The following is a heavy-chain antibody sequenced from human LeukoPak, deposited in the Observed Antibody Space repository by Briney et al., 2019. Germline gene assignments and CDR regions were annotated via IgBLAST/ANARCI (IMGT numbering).Heavy chain of an antibody. J-gene: IGHJ4*02. D-gene: IGHD2-2*01. CDR1: GFTFSSYG. CDR3: ASTPLYCSSTSCFDY. Sequence: GGSLRLSCAASGFTFSSYGMHWVRQAPGKGLEWVAVIWYDGSNKYYADSVKGRFTISRDNSKNTLYLQMNSLRAEDTAVYYCASTPLYCSSTSCFDYWGQGTLVTVSS. V-gene: IGHV3-33*01. CDR2: IWYDGSNK.